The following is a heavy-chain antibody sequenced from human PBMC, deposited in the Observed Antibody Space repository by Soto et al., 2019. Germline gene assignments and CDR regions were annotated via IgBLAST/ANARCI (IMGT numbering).Heavy chain of an antibody. V-gene: IGHV3-11*05. Sequence: QVQLVESGGGLVKPGGSLRLSCAASGFTFSDYYMSWIRQAPGKGLEWVSYISSSSSYTNYADSVKGRFTISRDNAKNSLYLQMNSLRAEDTAVYYWARSKGLWFAIDYWGQGTLVTVSS. CDR2: ISSSSSYT. J-gene: IGHJ4*02. CDR3: ARSKGLWFAIDY. CDR1: GFTFSDYY. D-gene: IGHD3-10*01.